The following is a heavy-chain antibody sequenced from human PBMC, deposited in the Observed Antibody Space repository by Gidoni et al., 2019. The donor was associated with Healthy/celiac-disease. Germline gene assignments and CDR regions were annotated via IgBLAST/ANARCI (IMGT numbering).Heavy chain of an antibody. CDR1: GGPFSSYA. Sequence: QVQLVQSGAEVKKPGSSVKVSCKAAGGPFSSYAISRVRQAPGQGLEWMGGIIPIFGTANYAQKFQGRVTITADESTSTAYMELSSLRSEDTAVYYCARVPHKAYYYYYGMDVWGQGTTVTVSS. J-gene: IGHJ6*02. V-gene: IGHV1-69*01. CDR3: ARVPHKAYYYYYGMDV. CDR2: IIPIFGTA.